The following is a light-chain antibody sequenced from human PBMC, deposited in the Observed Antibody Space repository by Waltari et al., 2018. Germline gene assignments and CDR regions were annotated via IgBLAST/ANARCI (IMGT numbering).Light chain of an antibody. CDR3: QNYNSAPPLT. J-gene: IGKJ4*01. CDR1: QGISNY. CDR2: AAS. Sequence: DIQMTQSPPSLSASVGDRVTITCRASQGISNYLAWYQQKPGKVPKHLISAASTLQSGVPARFSVSGSVTDFTLTIISLQPEDVAAYYCQNYNSAPPLTFGGGTKVEIK. V-gene: IGKV1-27*01.